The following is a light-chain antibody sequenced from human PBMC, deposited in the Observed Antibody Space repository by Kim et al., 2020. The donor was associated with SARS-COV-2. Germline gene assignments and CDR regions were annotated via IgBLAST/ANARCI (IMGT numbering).Light chain of an antibody. CDR1: SLRSYY. CDR2: GKN. Sequence: ALGQTVRIKGQGDSLRSYYATWYQQKPGQAPILVIYGKNNRPSGIPDRFAGSSSGNTASLTITGTQAGDEADYYCNSRDSNDNVVFGGGTKLTVL. CDR3: NSRDSNDNVV. V-gene: IGLV3-19*01. J-gene: IGLJ2*01.